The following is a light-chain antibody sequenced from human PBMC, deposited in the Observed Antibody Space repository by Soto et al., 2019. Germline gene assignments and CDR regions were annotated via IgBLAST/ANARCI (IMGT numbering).Light chain of an antibody. CDR1: QSVSSN. J-gene: IGKJ1*01. CDR3: HQYNNWPLWT. CDR2: GAS. V-gene: IGKV3-15*01. Sequence: EIVMMQSPATLSVSPGERATLSCRASQSVSSNLAWYQQKRGQGPRLLIYGASTRATGIPARFSGSGSGTEFTLTISSLQSEDFAVYYCHQYNNWPLWTFGQGTKVEIK.